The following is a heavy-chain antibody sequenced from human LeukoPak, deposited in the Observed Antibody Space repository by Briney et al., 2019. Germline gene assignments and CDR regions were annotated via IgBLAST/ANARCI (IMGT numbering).Heavy chain of an antibody. CDR1: GFTFSRYW. CDR3: ARDTDSYNCSSTSCYSVVDY. J-gene: IGHJ4*02. CDR2: IRQDGSEK. V-gene: IGHV3-7*01. D-gene: IGHD2-2*02. Sequence: PGGSLRLSCAASGFTFSRYWMSCVRQAPGKGLEWVANIRQDGSEKYYVDSVKGRFTISRDNAKNSLYLQMNSLRAGDTAVYYCARDTDSYNCSSTSCYSVVDYWGQGTLVTVSS.